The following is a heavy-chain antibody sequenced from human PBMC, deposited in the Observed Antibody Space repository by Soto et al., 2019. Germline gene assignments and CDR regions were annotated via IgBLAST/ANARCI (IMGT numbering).Heavy chain of an antibody. D-gene: IGHD6-19*01. CDR3: AKTTFYSSGYNWFDP. Sequence: GSLRLSCAASGFTFSSYGMHWVRQAPGKGLEWVAVISYDGSNKYYADSVKGRFTISRDNSKNTLYLQMNSLRAEDTAVYYCAKTTFYSSGYNWFDPWGQGTLVTVSS. J-gene: IGHJ5*02. CDR1: GFTFSSYG. V-gene: IGHV3-30*18. CDR2: ISYDGSNK.